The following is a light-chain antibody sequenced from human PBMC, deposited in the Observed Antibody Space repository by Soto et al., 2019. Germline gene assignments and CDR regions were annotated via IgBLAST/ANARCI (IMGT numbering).Light chain of an antibody. V-gene: IGKV3-20*01. CDR2: STS. CDR1: QSVSRTY. CDR3: QQYGRSGT. J-gene: IGKJ1*01. Sequence: EIVLTQSPGTLSLSPGERATLSCRASQSVSRTYLAWYKQKPVQAPRLLIYSTSSRATGIPDRFSGSGSGTDFTLTISRLEPEDFAVYYCQQYGRSGTFGQGTKMEIK.